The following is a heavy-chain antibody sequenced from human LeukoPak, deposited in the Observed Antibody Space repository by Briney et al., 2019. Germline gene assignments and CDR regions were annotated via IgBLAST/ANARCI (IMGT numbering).Heavy chain of an antibody. Sequence: SETLSLTCTVSGGSISSYYWSWIRQLPGKGLEWIGYIYYSGSTNYNPSLKSRVTISVDTSKNQFSLKLSSVTAADTAVYYCARGAGEYYYDSSGPLPGAFDIWGQGTMVTVSS. CDR2: IYYSGST. CDR1: GGSISSYY. CDR3: ARGAGEYYYDSSGPLPGAFDI. D-gene: IGHD3-22*01. V-gene: IGHV4-59*01. J-gene: IGHJ3*02.